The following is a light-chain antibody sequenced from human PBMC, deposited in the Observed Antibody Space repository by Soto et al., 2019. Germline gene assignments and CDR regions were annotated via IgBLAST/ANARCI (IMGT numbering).Light chain of an antibody. Sequence: SAAALSVSPGERATLSCRASQSLSSNLAWYHEKVGQPPRLLIYAASTRATGIPARCTGSESGTEFTLTISSLQAEDFAVYYCQQYRYSPVTFGGGTKVDI. J-gene: IGKJ4*01. V-gene: IGKV3-15*01. CDR2: AAS. CDR1: QSLSSN. CDR3: QQYRYSPVT.